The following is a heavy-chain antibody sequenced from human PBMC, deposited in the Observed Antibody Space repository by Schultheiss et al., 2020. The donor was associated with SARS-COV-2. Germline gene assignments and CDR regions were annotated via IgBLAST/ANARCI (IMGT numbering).Heavy chain of an antibody. CDR1: GFTFSSYA. CDR2: ISSSSSYI. J-gene: IGHJ5*02. CDR3: ASLTRGYSGHAPT. V-gene: IGHV3-21*01. D-gene: IGHD5-12*01. Sequence: GESLKISCAASGFTFSSYAMSWVRQAPGKGLEWVSSISSSSSYIYYADSVKGRFTISRDNAKNSLYLQMNSLRAEDTAVYYCASLTRGYSGHAPTWGQGTLVTVSS.